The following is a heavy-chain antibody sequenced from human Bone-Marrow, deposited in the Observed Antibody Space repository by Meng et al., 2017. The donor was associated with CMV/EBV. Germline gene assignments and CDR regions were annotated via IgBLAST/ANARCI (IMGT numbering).Heavy chain of an antibody. J-gene: IGHJ1*01. CDR2: ISSSSSYI. CDR1: GFTFSSYS. D-gene: IGHD6-19*01. CDR3: AREAVAAHYVQY. V-gene: IGHV3-21*01. Sequence: GESLKISCAASGFTFSSYSMNWVRQAPGKGLEWVSSISSSSSYIYYADSVKGRFTISRDNAKNSLYLQMNSLRAEDTAVYYCAREAVAAHYVQYWGQGTLDPVSS.